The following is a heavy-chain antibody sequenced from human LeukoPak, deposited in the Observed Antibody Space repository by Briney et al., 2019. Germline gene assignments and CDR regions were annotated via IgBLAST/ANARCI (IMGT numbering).Heavy chain of an antibody. CDR3: ARPIAAAGKAHFDY. V-gene: IGHV4-39*01. D-gene: IGHD6-13*01. Sequence: SSETLSLTCTVSGGSIGSSSYYWGWIRQPSGKGLEWIGSIYYSGSTYYNPSLKSRVTISVDTSKNQFSLKLSSVTAADTAVYYCARPIAAAGKAHFDYWGQGTLVTVSS. CDR1: GGSIGSSSYY. CDR2: IYYSGST. J-gene: IGHJ4*02.